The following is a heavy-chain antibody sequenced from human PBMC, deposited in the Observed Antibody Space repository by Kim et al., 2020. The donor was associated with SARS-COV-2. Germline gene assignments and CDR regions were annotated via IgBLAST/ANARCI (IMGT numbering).Heavy chain of an antibody. V-gene: IGHV3-49*02. J-gene: IGHJ4*02. Sequence: YAAAVKCRVTISRDDAKSIAYLQMNSLKTEDTSLYYCAKVGDRVDYYFDYWGQGTLVTVSS. CDR3: AKVGDRVDYYFDY. D-gene: IGHD3-16*01.